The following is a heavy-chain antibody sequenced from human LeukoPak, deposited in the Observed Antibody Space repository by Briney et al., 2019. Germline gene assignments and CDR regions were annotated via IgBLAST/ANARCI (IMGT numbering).Heavy chain of an antibody. Sequence: SETLSLTCTVSGGSISSSSYYWGWIRQPLGKGLEWIGSIYYSGSTYYNPSLKSRVTISVDTSKNQFSLKLSSVTAADTAVYYCARRITMVRGPFDYWGQGTLVTVSS. CDR2: IYYSGST. J-gene: IGHJ4*02. CDR1: GGSISSSSYY. D-gene: IGHD3-10*01. CDR3: ARRITMVRGPFDY. V-gene: IGHV4-39*01.